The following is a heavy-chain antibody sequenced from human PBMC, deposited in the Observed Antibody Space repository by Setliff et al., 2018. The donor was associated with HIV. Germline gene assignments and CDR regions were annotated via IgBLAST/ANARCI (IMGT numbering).Heavy chain of an antibody. Sequence: RASVKVSCKASGYTFTTFGFSWVRQAPGQGLEWMGWINTHNGNTHYAQRFQGRVTMTRDTSTTTAYMELRSLRSDDTAVYYCARATGAADLWGQGTKVTVSS. D-gene: IGHD6-13*01. V-gene: IGHV1-18*01. J-gene: IGHJ5*02. CDR2: INTHNGNT. CDR1: GYTFTTFG. CDR3: ARATGAADL.